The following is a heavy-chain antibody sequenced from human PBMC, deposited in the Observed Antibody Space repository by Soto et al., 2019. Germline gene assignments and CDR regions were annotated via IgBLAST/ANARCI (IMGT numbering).Heavy chain of an antibody. CDR1: GYTFTSYG. CDR2: ISAYNGNT. J-gene: IGHJ5*02. V-gene: IGHV1-18*01. D-gene: IGHD3-22*01. CDR3: AKGTYYYDSSGSRGGFDP. Sequence: QVQLVQSGAEVKKPGASVKVSCKASGYTFTSYGISWVRQAPGQGLEWMGWISAYNGNTNYAQKLQGRVTMTTDTATSTDYMELRSLRSDDTAVYYCAKGTYYYDSSGSRGGFDPWGQGTLVTVSS.